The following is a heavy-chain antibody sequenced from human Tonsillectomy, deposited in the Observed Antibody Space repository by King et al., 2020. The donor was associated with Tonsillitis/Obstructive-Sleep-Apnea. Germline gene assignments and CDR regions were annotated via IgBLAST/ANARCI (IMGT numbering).Heavy chain of an antibody. CDR3: ARGRVEWLSYYYMDV. Sequence: QLVQSGAEVKKPGASVKVSCKASGYTFTGYYMHWVRQAPGQGLEWMGRINPNSGGTNYAQKFQGRVTMTRDTSISTAYMELSRLGSDDTAVYYCARGRVEWLSYYYMDVWGKGTTVTVSS. D-gene: IGHD3-3*01. V-gene: IGHV1-2*06. CDR2: INPNSGGT. J-gene: IGHJ6*03. CDR1: GYTFTGYY.